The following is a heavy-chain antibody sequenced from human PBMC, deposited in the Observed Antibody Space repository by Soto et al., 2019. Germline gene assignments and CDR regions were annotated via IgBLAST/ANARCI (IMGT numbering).Heavy chain of an antibody. CDR2: ISYDGSNK. CDR1: GFTFSSYG. CDR3: AEGLISGRGYCIGGSCFSGY. V-gene: IGHV3-30*18. Sequence: QVQLVESGGGVVQPGRSLRISCAASGFTFSSYGMHWVRQAPGKGLEWVAVISYDGSNKYYADSVKGRFTISRDNSKNTLYLLVKSLRGEDTAVYYCAEGLISGRGYCIGGSCFSGYWGQGTLVTVSS. D-gene: IGHD2-15*01. J-gene: IGHJ4*02.